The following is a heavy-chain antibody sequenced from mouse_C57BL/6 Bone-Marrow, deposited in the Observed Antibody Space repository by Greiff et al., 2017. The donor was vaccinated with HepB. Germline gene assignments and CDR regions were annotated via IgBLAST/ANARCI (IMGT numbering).Heavy chain of an antibody. V-gene: IGHV5-4*01. CDR2: ISDGGSYT. CDR3: ARDLDYAVPFAY. CDR1: GFTFSSYA. Sequence: EVQGVESGGGLVKPGGSLKLSCAASGFTFSSYAMSWVRQTPEKRLEWVATISDGGSYTYYPDNVKGRFTISRDNAKNNLYLQMSHLKSEDTAMYYCARDLDYAVPFAYWGQGTLVTVSA. D-gene: IGHD2-4*01. J-gene: IGHJ3*01.